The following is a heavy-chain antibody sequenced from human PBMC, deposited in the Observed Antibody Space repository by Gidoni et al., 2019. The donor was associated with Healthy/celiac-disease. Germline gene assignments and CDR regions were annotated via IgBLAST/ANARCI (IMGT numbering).Heavy chain of an antibody. Sequence: QVQLVESGGGLVKPGGSLRLSCAASGFTFSDYYMSWIRQAPGKGLEVVSFISSSGITIYYADSVKGRFTISRDNAKNSLYLQMNSLRAEDTAVYYCANYYYDSSGYSLGANDAFDIWGQGTMVTVSS. D-gene: IGHD3-22*01. CDR1: GFTFSDYY. CDR3: ANYYYDSSGYSLGANDAFDI. J-gene: IGHJ3*02. V-gene: IGHV3-11*01. CDR2: ISSSGITI.